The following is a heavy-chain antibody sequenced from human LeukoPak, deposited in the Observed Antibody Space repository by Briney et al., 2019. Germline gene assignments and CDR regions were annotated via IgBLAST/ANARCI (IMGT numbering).Heavy chain of an antibody. CDR1: GGSIRSSLYY. V-gene: IGHV4-39*02. D-gene: IGHD2-15*01. J-gene: IGHJ6*03. Sequence: SETLSLTCTVSGGSIRSSLYYWAWIRQTPGKGLEWIGSIDYSGSTNYNPSLKSRATIFVDTSKNQFSLKLSSVTAADTAVYYCARDGFWGYCSGGSCYSDYYYYMDVWGKGTTVTVSS. CDR2: IDYSGST. CDR3: ARDGFWGYCSGGSCYSDYYYYMDV.